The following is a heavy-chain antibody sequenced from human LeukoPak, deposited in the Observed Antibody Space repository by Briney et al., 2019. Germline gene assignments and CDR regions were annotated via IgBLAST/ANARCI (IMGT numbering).Heavy chain of an antibody. CDR1: GFTFSSYG. CDR2: IWYDGSNK. Sequence: PGGSLRLSCAASGFTFSSYGMHWVRQAPGKGLEWVAVIWYDGSNKYYADSVKGRFTISRDNAKNSLYLQMNSLRAEDTAVYYCATMYYYDSSGYWWGQGTLVTVSS. J-gene: IGHJ4*02. V-gene: IGHV3-33*03. CDR3: ATMYYYDSSGYW. D-gene: IGHD3-22*01.